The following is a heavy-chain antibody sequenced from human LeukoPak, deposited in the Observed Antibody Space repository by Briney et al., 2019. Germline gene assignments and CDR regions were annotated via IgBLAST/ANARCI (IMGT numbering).Heavy chain of an antibody. V-gene: IGHV4-38-2*02. CDR2: INHSGST. Sequence: PSETLSLTCTVSGYSISSGYYWGWIRQPPGKGLEWIGEINHSGSTNYNPSLKSRVTVSVDTSKNQFSLKLSSVTAADTAVYYCARAPTGTSFDYWGQGTLVTVSS. CDR1: GYSISSGYY. D-gene: IGHD4-17*01. CDR3: ARAPTGTSFDY. J-gene: IGHJ4*02.